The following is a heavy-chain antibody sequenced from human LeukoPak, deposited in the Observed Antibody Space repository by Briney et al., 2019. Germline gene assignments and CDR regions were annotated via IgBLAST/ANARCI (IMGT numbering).Heavy chain of an antibody. J-gene: IGHJ4*02. CDR2: IYYSGST. Sequence: PSETLSLTCTVSGGSISSYYWSWIRQPPGKGLEWIGYIYYSGSTNYNPSLKRRVTISVDTSKNQFSLKLSSVTAADTAVYYCARDSSSWYFDYWGQGTLVTVSS. CDR3: ARDSSSWYFDY. D-gene: IGHD6-13*01. CDR1: GGSISSYY. V-gene: IGHV4-59*01.